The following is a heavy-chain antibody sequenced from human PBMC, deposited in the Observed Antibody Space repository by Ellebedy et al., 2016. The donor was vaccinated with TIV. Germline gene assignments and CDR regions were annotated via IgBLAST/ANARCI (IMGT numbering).Heavy chain of an antibody. CDR1: GYTFSSYD. J-gene: IGHJ6*02. CDR3: ARADYGDYGGPSPYYYYGMDV. CDR2: MNPNSGNT. Sequence: ASVKVSXXASGYTFSSYDINWVRQATGQGLEWMGWMNPNSGNTGYAQKFQGRVTMTRNTSISTAYMELSSLRSEDTAVYYCARADYGDYGGPSPYYYYGMDVWGQGTTVTVSS. D-gene: IGHD4-17*01. V-gene: IGHV1-8*01.